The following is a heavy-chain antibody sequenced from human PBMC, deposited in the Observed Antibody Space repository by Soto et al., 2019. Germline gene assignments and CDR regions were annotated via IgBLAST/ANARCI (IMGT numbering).Heavy chain of an antibody. Sequence: QVQLQESGPGLVKPSQTLSLTCTVSGGSISSGGGYYWSWIRQHPGKGLEWIGYIYYSGSTYYNPSLKSRVTISVDTSKNQVSLKLSSVTAADTAVYYCARGAVAEDYWGQGTLVTVSS. CDR3: ARGAVAEDY. V-gene: IGHV4-31*03. CDR1: GGSISSGGGYY. J-gene: IGHJ4*02. CDR2: IYYSGST. D-gene: IGHD6-19*01.